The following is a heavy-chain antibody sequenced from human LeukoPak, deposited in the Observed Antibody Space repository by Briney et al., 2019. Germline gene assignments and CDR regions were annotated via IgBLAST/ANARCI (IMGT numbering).Heavy chain of an antibody. J-gene: IGHJ4*02. Sequence: ASVKVSCKASGYTFTSYGISWVRQAPGQGLEWMGWINPNSGGTNYAQKFQGRVTMTRDTSISTVYMELSRLSFDDTAVYFCARDGVVVPAALDYWGQGTLVTVSS. CDR2: INPNSGGT. CDR3: ARDGVVVPAALDY. D-gene: IGHD2-2*01. V-gene: IGHV1-2*02. CDR1: GYTFTSYG.